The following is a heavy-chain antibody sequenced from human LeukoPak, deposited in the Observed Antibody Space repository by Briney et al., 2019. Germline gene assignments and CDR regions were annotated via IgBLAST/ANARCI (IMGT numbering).Heavy chain of an antibody. Sequence: SETLSLTCAVYGGSFSGYYWSWIRQPPEKGLEWIGEINHSGSTNYNPSLKSRVTISVDTSKNQFSLKLSSVTAADTAVYYCARGSGDIYGMDVWGKGTTVTVSS. J-gene: IGHJ6*04. V-gene: IGHV4-34*01. CDR2: INHSGST. CDR1: GGSFSGYY. D-gene: IGHD3-10*01. CDR3: ARGSGDIYGMDV.